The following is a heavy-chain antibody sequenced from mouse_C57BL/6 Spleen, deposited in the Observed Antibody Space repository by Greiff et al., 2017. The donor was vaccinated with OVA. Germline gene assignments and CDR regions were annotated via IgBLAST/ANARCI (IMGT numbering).Heavy chain of an antibody. CDR2: IHPNSGST. D-gene: IGHD2-1*01. Sequence: VQLQQSGAELVKPGASVKLSCKASGYTFTSYWMHWVKQRPGQGLEWIGMIHPNSGSTNYNEKFKSKATLTVDKSSSTAYMQLSSLTSEDSAVYYCARSAYGNYVSFDYWGQGTTLTVSS. J-gene: IGHJ2*01. CDR3: ARSAYGNYVSFDY. V-gene: IGHV1-64*01. CDR1: GYTFTSYW.